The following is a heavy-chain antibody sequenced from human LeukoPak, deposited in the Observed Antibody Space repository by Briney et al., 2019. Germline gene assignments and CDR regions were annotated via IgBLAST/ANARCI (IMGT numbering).Heavy chain of an antibody. V-gene: IGHV3-23*01. Sequence: GGSLRLSCAASGFTFSSYGMSWVRHAPGKGLEWVSGISGSGGSTYYAGSVKGRSTISRDNSKNTLYLQMNSLRAEDTAVYYCAKDPTGRYCSSTSCYTWGQGTLVTVSS. J-gene: IGHJ5*02. CDR3: AKDPTGRYCSSTSCYT. CDR2: ISGSGGST. D-gene: IGHD2-2*02. CDR1: GFTFSSYG.